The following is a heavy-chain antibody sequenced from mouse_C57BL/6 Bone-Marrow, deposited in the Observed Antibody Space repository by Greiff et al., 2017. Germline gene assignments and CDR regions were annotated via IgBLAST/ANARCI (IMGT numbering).Heavy chain of an antibody. CDR2: IYPRSGNT. CDR3: ARGSNTVFGY. V-gene: IGHV1-81*01. D-gene: IGHD1-1*01. J-gene: IGHJ2*01. Sequence: VKLMASGAELARPGASVKLSCKASGYTFTSYGISWVKQRTGQGLEWIGEIYPRSGNTYYNEKFKGKATLTADKSSSTVYMELRILTYEESAVYCCARGSNTVFGYGGQGTTLTVSS. CDR1: GYTFTSYG.